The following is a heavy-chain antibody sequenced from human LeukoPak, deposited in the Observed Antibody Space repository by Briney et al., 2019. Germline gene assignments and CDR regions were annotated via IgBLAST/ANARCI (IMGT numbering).Heavy chain of an antibody. J-gene: IGHJ6*02. V-gene: IGHV1-18*01. D-gene: IGHD7-27*01. Sequence: GASVKVSCKASGYTFTSYGISWVRQTPGQGREWMGWISAYNGNTNYAQKLQGRVTMTTDTSTSTAYMELRSLGSDDTAVYYCARVRAPWGYYYYYGMDVWGQGTTVTVSS. CDR2: ISAYNGNT. CDR3: ARVRAPWGYYYYYGMDV. CDR1: GYTFTSYG.